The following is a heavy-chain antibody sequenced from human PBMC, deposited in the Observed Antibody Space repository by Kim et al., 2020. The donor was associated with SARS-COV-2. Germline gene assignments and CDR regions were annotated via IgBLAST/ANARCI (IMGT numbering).Heavy chain of an antibody. CDR2: IYYSGST. Sequence: SETLSLTCTVSGGSISSSSYYWGWIRQPPGKGLEWIGSIYYSGSTYYNPSLKSRVTISVDTSKNQFSPKLSSVTAADTAVYYGARMIVGATTPLDYWGQGTLVTVSS. D-gene: IGHD1-26*01. CDR3: ARMIVGATTPLDY. CDR1: GGSISSSSYY. J-gene: IGHJ4*02. V-gene: IGHV4-39*01.